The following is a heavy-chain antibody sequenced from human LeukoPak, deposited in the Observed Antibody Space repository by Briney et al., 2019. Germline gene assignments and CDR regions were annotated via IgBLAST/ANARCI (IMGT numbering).Heavy chain of an antibody. CDR3: SYYYDSTGYPHFDY. D-gene: IGHD3-22*01. V-gene: IGHV3-33*01. J-gene: IGHJ4*02. Sequence: GGSLRLSCAASGFTFSSYGMHWVRQAPGKGLEWVAVIWYDGSNKYYADSVKGRFTISRDDSKNTLYLQMNSLKTEDTAVYYCSYYYDSTGYPHFDYWGQGTLVTVSS. CDR2: IWYDGSNK. CDR1: GFTFSSYG.